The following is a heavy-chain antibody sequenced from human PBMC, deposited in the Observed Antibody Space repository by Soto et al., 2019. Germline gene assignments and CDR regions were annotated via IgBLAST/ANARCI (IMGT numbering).Heavy chain of an antibody. CDR1: GYTFTSYA. D-gene: IGHD2-21*02. CDR2: INAGNGNT. J-gene: IGHJ4*02. V-gene: IGHV1-3*01. CDR3: ARSILVVTALDY. Sequence: QVQLVQSGAEAKKPGASVKVSCKASGYTFTSYAMHWVRQAPGQRLEWMGWINAGNGNTKYSQKFQGRVTITRDTSASPAYMELSSLRSEDTAVYYCARSILVVTALDYWCQGTLGTVSS.